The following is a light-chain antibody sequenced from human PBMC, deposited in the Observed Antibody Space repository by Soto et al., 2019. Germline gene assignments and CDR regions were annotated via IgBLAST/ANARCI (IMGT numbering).Light chain of an antibody. CDR3: QQYRHWPLT. Sequence: EVVLTQSPDTLSLSPGEGATLSCRASQSVSSSYLAWYQQKPGQAPRLLIYGASTRATGIPGRFSGSGSGTDFTLTIISLQSEDFAVYYCQQYRHWPLTFGQGTKVDIK. J-gene: IGKJ3*01. V-gene: IGKV3-20*01. CDR2: GAS. CDR1: QSVSSSY.